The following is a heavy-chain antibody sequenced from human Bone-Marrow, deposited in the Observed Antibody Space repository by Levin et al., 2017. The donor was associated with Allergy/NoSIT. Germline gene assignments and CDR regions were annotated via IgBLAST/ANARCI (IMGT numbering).Heavy chain of an antibody. D-gene: IGHD6-6*01. Sequence: GESLKISCTASGFTFNIYDMSWVRQAPRRGLEWVSSLSGRSDYTYYADSVKGRFTISRDNSKNSLYLQMKNLRADDTAVYYCVSSQGRNGWSYYYYGMDVWGRGTTVTVSS. J-gene: IGHJ6*02. V-gene: IGHV3-21*04. CDR1: GFTFNIYD. CDR2: LSGRSDYT. CDR3: VSSQGRNGWSYYYYGMDV.